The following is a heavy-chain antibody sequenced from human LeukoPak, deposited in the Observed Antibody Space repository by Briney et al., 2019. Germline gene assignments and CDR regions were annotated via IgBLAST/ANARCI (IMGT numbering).Heavy chain of an antibody. CDR3: ERDYGGTEDY. V-gene: IGHV1-69*05. J-gene: IGHJ4*02. Sequence: SVKVSCKASGGTFSSYAISWVRQAPGQGLEWMGRIIPIFGTANYAQKFQGRVTITTDESTSTAYMELSSRRSEDKAVYYCERDYGGTEDYWGQGTLVTVSS. CDR2: IIPIFGTA. D-gene: IGHD4-23*01. CDR1: GGTFSSYA.